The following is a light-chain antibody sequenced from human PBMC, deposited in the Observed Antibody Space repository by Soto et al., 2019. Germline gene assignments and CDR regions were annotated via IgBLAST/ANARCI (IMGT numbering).Light chain of an antibody. V-gene: IGLV2-14*01. CDR3: SSYASSSTLVL. CDR2: EVS. J-gene: IGLJ2*01. CDR1: SSDVGGYNY. Sequence: QSALTQPASVSGSTGQSITISCTGTSSDVGGYNYGSWYQQHPGKAPKLMIYEVSHRPSGVSDRFSGSKSGNTASLTISGLLAEDEADYYCSSYASSSTLVLFGGGTKLTVL.